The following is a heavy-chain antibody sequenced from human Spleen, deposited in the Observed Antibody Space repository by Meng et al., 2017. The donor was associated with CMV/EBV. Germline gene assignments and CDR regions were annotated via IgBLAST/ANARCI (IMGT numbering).Heavy chain of an antibody. CDR3: ARGGGSHYKEYNWFDP. Sequence: ASVKVSCKASGDTFSSHAISWVRQAPGQGLEWMGWISAYNGNTNHAQKLQGRVTMTTDTSTSTAYMDLSRLRSDDTAVYYCARGGGSHYKEYNWFDPWGQGTLVTVSS. J-gene: IGHJ5*02. CDR2: ISAYNGNT. V-gene: IGHV1-18*01. CDR1: GDTFSSHA. D-gene: IGHD1-26*01.